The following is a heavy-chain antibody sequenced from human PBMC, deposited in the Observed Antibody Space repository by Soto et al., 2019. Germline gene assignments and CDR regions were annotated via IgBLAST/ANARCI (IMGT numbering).Heavy chain of an antibody. Sequence: EVQLVQSGAEVKKPGESLRISCKGSGYSFTSYWISWVRQMPGKGLEWMGRIDPSDSYTNYSPSFQGHVTISADKSISTAYLQWSSLKASDTAMYYCTRLLRVHYYYDSSGYPPDDAFDIWGQGTMVTVSS. CDR1: GYSFTSYW. CDR2: IDPSDSYT. J-gene: IGHJ3*02. D-gene: IGHD3-22*01. CDR3: TRLLRVHYYYDSSGYPPDDAFDI. V-gene: IGHV5-10-1*03.